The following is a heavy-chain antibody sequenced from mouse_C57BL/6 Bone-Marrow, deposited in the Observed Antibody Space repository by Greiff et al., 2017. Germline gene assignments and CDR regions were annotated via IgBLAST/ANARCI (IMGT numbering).Heavy chain of an antibody. CDR2: IYPSDSET. CDR1: GYTFTSYW. CDR3: RSNSSPFDV. Sequence: QVQLQQPGAELVRPGSSVKLSCKASGYTFTSYWMDWVKQRPGQGLEWIGNIYPSDSETHYNQKFKDKDTLTVNKSSSTDYMQLSSLTSEDSAVXYCRSNSSPFDVWGTGTTVTVSS. D-gene: IGHD2-5*01. V-gene: IGHV1-61*01. J-gene: IGHJ1*03.